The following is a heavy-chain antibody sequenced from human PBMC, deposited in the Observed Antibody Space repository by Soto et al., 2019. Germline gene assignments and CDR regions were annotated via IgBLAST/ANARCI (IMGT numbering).Heavy chain of an antibody. CDR2: ISGSGVST. D-gene: IGHD3-16*01. V-gene: IGHV3-23*01. CDR3: AKDHRIWGRLVEYMDV. CDR1: GFTFSIYA. J-gene: IGHJ6*02. Sequence: HPWGSLKLFCASSGFTFSIYALCWVRQAPGRGLECVSAISGSGVSTFYADSVKGRFTISIDTSKNTLYLQMNTLTAEDTAVYYCAKDHRIWGRLVEYMDVWGQGTTVTGSS.